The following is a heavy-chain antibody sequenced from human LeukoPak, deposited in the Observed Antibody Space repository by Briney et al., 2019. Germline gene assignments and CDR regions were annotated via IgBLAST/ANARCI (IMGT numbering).Heavy chain of an antibody. V-gene: IGHV3-74*01. D-gene: IGHD3-10*01. CDR1: GFTFSTYW. Sequence: GGSLRLSCAASGFTFSTYWMHWVRQAPGKGLVWVSRIHGDGTFTTSADSVKGRFTISRDNAQNMMYLQMNSLRVEDTAVYYCARDLVLGSGSYGQWGQGTLVTVSS. CDR3: ARDLVLGSGSYGQ. CDR2: IHGDGTFT. J-gene: IGHJ4*02.